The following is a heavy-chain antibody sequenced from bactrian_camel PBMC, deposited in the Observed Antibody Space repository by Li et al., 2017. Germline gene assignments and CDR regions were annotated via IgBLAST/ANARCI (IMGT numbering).Heavy chain of an antibody. CDR3: AADFGPTPNNKRESGRTYCSQDEYNY. D-gene: IGHD3*01. CDR2: IWTGDGSP. Sequence: HVQLVESGGGSVQTGGSLRLACVYSGRTYYMAWFRQAPGKERERVATIWTGDGSPYYYDSVKGRFTISQDSAKNTLYLQMNSLKPEDTAMYYCAADFGPTPNNKRESGRTYCSQDEYNYWGQGTQVTVS. J-gene: IGHJ4*01. CDR1: GRTYY. V-gene: IGHV3-3*01.